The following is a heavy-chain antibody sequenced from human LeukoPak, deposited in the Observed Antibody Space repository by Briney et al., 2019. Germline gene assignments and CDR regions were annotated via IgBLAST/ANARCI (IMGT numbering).Heavy chain of an antibody. Sequence: SETLSLTCTVSGRSISSYYWSSIRQPPGKGLEWIGYIYYSGSTNYNPSLKSRVTISVDTSKNQFSLKLSSVTAADTAMYYCATHYGSALGSWGQGTLVTVSS. CDR1: GRSISSYY. D-gene: IGHD3-10*01. CDR3: ATHYGSALGS. CDR2: IYYSGST. V-gene: IGHV4-59*01. J-gene: IGHJ4*02.